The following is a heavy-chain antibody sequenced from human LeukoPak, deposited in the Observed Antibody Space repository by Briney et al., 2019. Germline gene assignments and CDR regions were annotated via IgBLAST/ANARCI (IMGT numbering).Heavy chain of an antibody. Sequence: ASVKVSCKASGGTFSSYAISWVRQAPGQGLEWMGWMNPNSGNTGYAQKFQGRVTITRNTSISIAYMKLSSLRSEDTAVYYCGRAYSSSWRAFDFWGQGTMVTVSS. CDR3: GRAYSSSWRAFDF. CDR1: GGTFSSYA. CDR2: MNPNSGNT. J-gene: IGHJ3*01. V-gene: IGHV1-8*03. D-gene: IGHD6-13*01.